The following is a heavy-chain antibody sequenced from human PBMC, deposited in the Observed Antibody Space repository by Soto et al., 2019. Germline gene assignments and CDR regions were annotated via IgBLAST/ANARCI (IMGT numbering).Heavy chain of an antibody. CDR1: GGSISSSSYY. V-gene: IGHV4-39*01. J-gene: IGHJ4*02. CDR2: IYYSGST. D-gene: IGHD3-10*01. CDR3: ARQYYYGSGPRQGFAY. Sequence: SETLSLTCTVSGGSISSSSYYWGWIRQPPGKGLEWIGSIYYSGSTYYNPSLKSRVTISVDTSKNQFSLKLSSVTAADTAVYYCARQYYYGSGPRQGFAYWGQGTLVTVSS.